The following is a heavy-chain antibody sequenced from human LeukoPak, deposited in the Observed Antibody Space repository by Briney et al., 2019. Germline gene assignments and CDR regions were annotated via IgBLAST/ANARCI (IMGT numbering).Heavy chain of an antibody. CDR1: GYTFTGYY. CDR3: ARDHLDYYQGLHV. Sequence: ASVKVSCKAYGYTFTGYYIHWVRQAPGQGLEWMGCINPNTGGINYAQKFQDRVTMTRDTSISAAFMELGRLRSDDTAVYYCARDHLDYYQGLHVWGQGTKVTVSS. J-gene: IGHJ6*02. CDR2: INPNTGGI. D-gene: IGHD3-10*01. V-gene: IGHV1-2*02.